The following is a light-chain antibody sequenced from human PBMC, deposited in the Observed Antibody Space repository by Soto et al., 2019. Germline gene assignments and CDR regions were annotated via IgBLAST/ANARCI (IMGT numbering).Light chain of an antibody. Sequence: EIVMTQTPATLSVSPGERATLSCRASQSVSSNLAWYQQKPGQAPRLLIYGASTRATGIPARFSGSGSGTEFTLTISSLQSEDFAVYYCPQYNNWPLTFGQGTRLEI. J-gene: IGKJ5*01. CDR3: PQYNNWPLT. CDR2: GAS. V-gene: IGKV3-15*01. CDR1: QSVSSN.